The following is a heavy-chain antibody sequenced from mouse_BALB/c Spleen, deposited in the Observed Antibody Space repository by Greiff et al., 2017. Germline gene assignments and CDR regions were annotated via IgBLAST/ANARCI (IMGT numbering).Heavy chain of an antibody. V-gene: IGHV5-4*02. CDR1: GFTFSDYY. CDR3: AREDGYYTAY. D-gene: IGHD2-3*01. CDR2: ISDGGSYT. Sequence: DVMLVESGGGLVKPGGSLKLSCAASGFTFSDYYMYWVRQTPEKRLEWVATISDGGSYTYYPDSVKGRFTISRDNAKNNLYLQMSSLKSEDTAMYYCAREDGYYTAYWGQGTLVTVSA. J-gene: IGHJ3*01.